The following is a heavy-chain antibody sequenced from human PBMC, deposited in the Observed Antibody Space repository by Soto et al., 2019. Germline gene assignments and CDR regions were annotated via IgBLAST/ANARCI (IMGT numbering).Heavy chain of an antibody. Sequence: ASVKVSCKASGYTFTSYGISWVRQAPGQGLEWMGWISAYNGNTNYAQKLQGRVTMTTDTSTSTAYMELRSLRSDDTAVYYCAREFRSKRMTYDYIWGSYFEPLQPFDPWGQGTLVTVSS. V-gene: IGHV1-18*01. D-gene: IGHD3-16*01. CDR1: GYTFTSYG. J-gene: IGHJ5*02. CDR3: AREFRSKRMTYDYIWGSYFEPLQPFDP. CDR2: ISAYNGNT.